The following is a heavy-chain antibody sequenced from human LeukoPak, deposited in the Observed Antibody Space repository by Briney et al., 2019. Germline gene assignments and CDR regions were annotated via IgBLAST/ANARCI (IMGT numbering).Heavy chain of an antibody. CDR2: ISGSGGST. CDR1: GFTFSSYA. V-gene: IGHV3-23*01. D-gene: IGHD3-3*01. Sequence: GSLRLSCAASGFTFSSYAMSWVRQAPGKGLEWVSAISGSGGSTYYADSVKGRFTISRDNSKNTLYLQMNSLRAEDTAVYYCAKDQHDFWSGSTSAFDYWGQGTLVTVSS. J-gene: IGHJ4*02. CDR3: AKDQHDFWSGSTSAFDY.